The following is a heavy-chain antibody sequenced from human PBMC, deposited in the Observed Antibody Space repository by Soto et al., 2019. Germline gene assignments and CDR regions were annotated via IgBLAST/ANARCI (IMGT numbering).Heavy chain of an antibody. Sequence: PSETLSLTCTVSGGSIRTGGYYWSWIRQYPGKGLEWLGYIDGSGYTFYNPSLQSRLTLSMDTSKNQFSLKLSSATAADTAVYFCARKQAGFLYGIDYWGQGTLVTVSS. V-gene: IGHV4-31*03. J-gene: IGHJ4*02. D-gene: IGHD3-10*01. CDR2: IDGSGYT. CDR3: ARKQAGFLYGIDY. CDR1: GGSIRTGGYY.